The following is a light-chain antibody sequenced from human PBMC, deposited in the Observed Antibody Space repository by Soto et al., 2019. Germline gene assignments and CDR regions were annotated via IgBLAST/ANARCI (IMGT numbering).Light chain of an antibody. CDR3: SSYRSSSMVV. J-gene: IGLJ2*01. Sequence: QSALTQPASVSGSPGQSITISCTGTSSDVGGYNYVSWYQQHPDKAPKLMIYDVSNRPSGVSNRFSGSKSGNTASLTISGLQAEDEADYYCSSYRSSSMVVFGGGTKLTVL. V-gene: IGLV2-14*01. CDR2: DVS. CDR1: SSDVGGYNY.